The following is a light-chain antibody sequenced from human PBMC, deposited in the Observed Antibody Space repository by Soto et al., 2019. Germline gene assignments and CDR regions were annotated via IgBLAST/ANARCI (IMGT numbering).Light chain of an antibody. CDR1: TSNVGRHT. Sequence: QAVVAQPPSASGTAGQRVTISCSGSTSNVGRHTVNWYQQVPGTAPKILIYSTTQRPSGVPDRFSASKSGASASLAISGLQSGDEAHYYCATWDDSLNGWVFGGGTKLTVL. CDR2: STT. V-gene: IGLV1-44*01. CDR3: ATWDDSLNGWV. J-gene: IGLJ3*02.